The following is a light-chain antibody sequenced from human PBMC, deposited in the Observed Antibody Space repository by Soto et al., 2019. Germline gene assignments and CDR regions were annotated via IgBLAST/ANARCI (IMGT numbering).Light chain of an antibody. CDR2: DVS. CDR3: SSYASSNTQV. CDR1: SSDVGGYNY. J-gene: IGLJ2*01. V-gene: IGLV2-14*01. Sequence: SALTQPASVSGSPGQSITVSCIGTSSDVGGYNYVSWYQQHPGKAPKLMIHDVSNRPSGVSNRFSGFKSGNTASLTISGLQAEDEAYYYCSSYASSNTQVFGGGTKLTVL.